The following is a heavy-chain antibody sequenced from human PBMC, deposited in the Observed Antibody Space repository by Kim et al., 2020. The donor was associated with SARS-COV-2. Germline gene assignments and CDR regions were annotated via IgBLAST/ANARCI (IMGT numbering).Heavy chain of an antibody. D-gene: IGHD3-16*01. Sequence: ASVKVSCKASGYTFTGYYMHWVRQAPGQGLEWMGRINPNSGGTNYAQKFQGRVTMTRDTSISTAYMKLSRLRSDDTAVYYCATGGGSYNYYYYGMDVWGQGTTVTVSS. J-gene: IGHJ6*02. CDR3: ATGGGSYNYYYYGMDV. CDR2: INPNSGGT. CDR1: GYTFTGYY. V-gene: IGHV1-2*06.